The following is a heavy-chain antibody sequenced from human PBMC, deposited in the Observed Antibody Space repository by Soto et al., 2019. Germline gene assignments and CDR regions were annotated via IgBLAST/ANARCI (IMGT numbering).Heavy chain of an antibody. CDR3: ARGRRYVV. CDR2: INPDGGAT. Sequence: QVQLVQSGAAVRKPGASVSVSCKASDYTFSNYYMSWVRQTPGQGLEWIGKINPDGGATTYAQNFKGRLTITSDTSSYTVYMEITGLTSDDTDVYYCARGRRYVVWGQGTQVTVSS. D-gene: IGHD1-1*01. V-gene: IGHV1-46*01. CDR1: DYTFSNYY. J-gene: IGHJ4*02.